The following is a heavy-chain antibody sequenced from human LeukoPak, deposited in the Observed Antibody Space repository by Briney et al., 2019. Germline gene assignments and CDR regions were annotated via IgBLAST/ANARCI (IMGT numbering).Heavy chain of an antibody. CDR2: IGSTGSTI. J-gene: IGHJ4*02. CDR3: ARTAYSGYDFDY. CDR1: GFTFSSYE. V-gene: IGHV3-48*03. Sequence: PGGSLRLSCAASGFTFSSYEMNWVRQAPGKGLEWVSYIGSTGSTIYYADSVNGRFTISRDNAKNSLYLQMNSLRAEDTAVYYCARTAYSGYDFDYWGQGTLVTVSS. D-gene: IGHD5-12*01.